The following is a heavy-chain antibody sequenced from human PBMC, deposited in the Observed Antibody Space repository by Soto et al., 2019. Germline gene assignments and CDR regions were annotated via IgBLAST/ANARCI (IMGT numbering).Heavy chain of an antibody. Sequence: ASVKVSCKASGFTFTSSAVQWVRQARGQRLEWIGWIVVGSGNTNYAQKFQERVTITRDMSTSTAYMELSSLRSEDTAVYYCAAAPAGYYYDSSGYSGSVPQPYYWGQGTLVTVSS. D-gene: IGHD3-22*01. V-gene: IGHV1-58*01. J-gene: IGHJ4*02. CDR2: IVVGSGNT. CDR3: AAAPAGYYYDSSGYSGSVPQPYY. CDR1: GFTFTSSA.